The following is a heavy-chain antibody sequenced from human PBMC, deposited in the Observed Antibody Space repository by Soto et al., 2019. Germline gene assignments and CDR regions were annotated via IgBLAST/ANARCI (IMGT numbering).Heavy chain of an antibody. CDR2: ISPRSTFR. V-gene: IGHV3-11*06. D-gene: IGHD2-21*01. J-gene: IGHJ5*02. CDR3: ARGGGGGLFDP. CDR1: GFSISDSY. Sequence: WGSLRLSCATSGFSISDSYMCWIRQAPGKGLEWISYISPRSTFRDYADSLKGRFTISRDSVKNSVYLQMNNLTADDTGVYYCARGGGGGLFDPWGQGSLVTVSS.